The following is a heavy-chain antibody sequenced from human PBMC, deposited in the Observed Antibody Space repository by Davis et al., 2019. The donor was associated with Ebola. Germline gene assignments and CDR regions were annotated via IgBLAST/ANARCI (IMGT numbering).Heavy chain of an antibody. Sequence: ASVKVSCKASGYTFTSYGISWVRQAPGQGLEWMGWISAYNGNTNYAQKLQGRVTMTRDTSTSTVYMELSSLRSEDTAVYYCARTPGYCSGGSCYSGDYWGQGTLVTVSS. CDR3: ARTPGYCSGGSCYSGDY. CDR1: GYTFTSYG. CDR2: ISAYNGNT. V-gene: IGHV1-18*01. D-gene: IGHD2-15*01. J-gene: IGHJ4*02.